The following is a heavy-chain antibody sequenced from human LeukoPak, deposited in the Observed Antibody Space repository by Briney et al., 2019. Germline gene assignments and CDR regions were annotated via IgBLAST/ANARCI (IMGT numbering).Heavy chain of an antibody. CDR1: GGSISSYY. CDR2: IYYSGST. J-gene: IGHJ6*02. V-gene: IGHV4-59*01. CDR3: AGDKTRYCSSTSCYYGMDV. Sequence: PSETLSLTCTVSGGSISSYYWSWIRQPPGKGLEWIGYIYYSGSTNYNPSLKSRVTISVDTSKNQFSLKLSSVTAADTAVYYCAGDKTRYCSSTSCYYGMDVWGQGTTVTVSS. D-gene: IGHD2-2*01.